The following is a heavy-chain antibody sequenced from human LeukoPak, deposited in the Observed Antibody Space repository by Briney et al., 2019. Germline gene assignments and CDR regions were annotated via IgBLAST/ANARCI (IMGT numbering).Heavy chain of an antibody. Sequence: SVKVSCKASGGTFSIYAISWVRQAPGQGLEWMGGIITIFGTANYAQKFQGRVTITADESTSTAYMELSSLRSEDTAVYYCARVQEYCSSTSCYSPLDYWGQGTLVTVSS. CDR1: GGTFSIYA. D-gene: IGHD2-2*02. CDR3: ARVQEYCSSTSCYSPLDY. J-gene: IGHJ4*02. CDR2: IITIFGTA. V-gene: IGHV1-69*13.